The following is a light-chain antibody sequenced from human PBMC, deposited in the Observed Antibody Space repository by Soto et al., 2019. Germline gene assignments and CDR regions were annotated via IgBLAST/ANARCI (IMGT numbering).Light chain of an antibody. CDR3: QQYGSSGT. Sequence: DIVLTQSPCTLSLSPGERATLSCRASQSLSTSYLAWYQQKPGQAPRLLIYGASNRATGIPDRFSGSGSGTDFTLTISRLEPEDFAVYYCQQYGSSGTFGQGTKVDIK. V-gene: IGKV3-20*01. J-gene: IGKJ1*01. CDR2: GAS. CDR1: QSLSTSY.